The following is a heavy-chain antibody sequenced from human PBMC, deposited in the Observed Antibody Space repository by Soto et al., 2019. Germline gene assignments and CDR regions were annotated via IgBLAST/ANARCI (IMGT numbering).Heavy chain of an antibody. D-gene: IGHD3-3*01. CDR3: ARGQRFSDSFDP. V-gene: IGHV4-4*07. CDR1: GGAISGYY. CDR2: IYSSGGT. Sequence: SETLSLTCTVSGGAISGYYWTWIRQSAGKGLEWIGRIYSSGGTKYNPSLQSRVTMSLDTSKNQFSLRLTSVTAADTAVYYCARGQRFSDSFDPWGQGTLVTSPQ. J-gene: IGHJ5*02.